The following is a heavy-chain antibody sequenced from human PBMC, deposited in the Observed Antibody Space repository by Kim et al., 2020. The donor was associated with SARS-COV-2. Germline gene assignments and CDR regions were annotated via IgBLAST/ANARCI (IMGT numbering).Heavy chain of an antibody. D-gene: IGHD3-22*01. J-gene: IGHJ4*02. CDR3: ARDLRPYYDSSGTDFDY. CDR2: ISYDGSNK. V-gene: IGHV3-30*04. CDR1: GFTFSSYA. Sequence: GGSLRLSCAASGFTFSSYAMHWVRQAPGKGLEWVAVISYDGSNKYYADSVKGRFTISRDNSKNTLYLQMNSLRAEDTAVYDCARDLRPYYDSSGTDFDYWGQGTLVTVSS.